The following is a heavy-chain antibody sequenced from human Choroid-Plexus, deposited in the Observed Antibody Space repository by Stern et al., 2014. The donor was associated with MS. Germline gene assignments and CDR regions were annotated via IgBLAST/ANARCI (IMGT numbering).Heavy chain of an antibody. J-gene: IGHJ5*02. D-gene: IGHD5-24*01. CDR1: GFRFTDYY. V-gene: IGHV1-2*02. CDR2: TNPKQGEP. Sequence: QMQLVQSGAEVKKPGASVKVSCETSGFRFTDYYIHWVRQAPGQGLEWMGCTNPKQGEPHYAQKSQGRFTMTRDTSISTAYMELNSLKSDDTAMYYCGRGIKTFDPWGQGTLVTVSS. CDR3: GRGIKTFDP.